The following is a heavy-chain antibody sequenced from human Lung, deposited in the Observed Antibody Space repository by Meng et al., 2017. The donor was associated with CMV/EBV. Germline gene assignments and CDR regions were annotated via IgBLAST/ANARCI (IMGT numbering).Heavy chain of an antibody. J-gene: IGHJ6*02. D-gene: IGHD2-2*01. CDR3: ASLGYCCSTSCPFYYYYGMDF. Sequence: SVXVSXKVSGGTFSSYAISWVRQAPGQGLEWMGGIIPILGIANYAQKFQGRVTITADKSTITAYMELSSLRSEDTAVYYCASLGYCCSTSCPFYYYYGMDFWXQGTTVTVSS. V-gene: IGHV1-69*10. CDR1: GGTFSSYA. CDR2: IIPILGIA.